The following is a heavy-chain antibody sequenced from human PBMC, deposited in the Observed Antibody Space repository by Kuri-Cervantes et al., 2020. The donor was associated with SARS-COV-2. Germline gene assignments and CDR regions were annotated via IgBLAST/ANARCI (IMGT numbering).Heavy chain of an antibody. Sequence: SETLSLTCTVSGGSISSHYWSWIRQPPGKGLEWIGYIHYSGSTNYNPSLKSRVTISVDTSKNQFSLKLSSMTAADTAVYYCARQLANNAFDIWGQGTMVTVSS. CDR1: GGSISSHY. V-gene: IGHV4-59*08. D-gene: IGHD4/OR15-4a*01. CDR3: ARQLANNAFDI. CDR2: IHYSGST. J-gene: IGHJ3*02.